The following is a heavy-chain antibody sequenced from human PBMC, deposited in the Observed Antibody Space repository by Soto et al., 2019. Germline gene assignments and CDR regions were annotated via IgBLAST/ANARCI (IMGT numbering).Heavy chain of an antibody. J-gene: IGHJ4*02. CDR2: ISTYNGDT. V-gene: IGHV1-18*01. D-gene: IGHD1-26*01. CDR3: ARGWELDY. CDR1: GYTFTNYD. Sequence: QVQLVQSGPEVKKPGASVKVSCKTSGYTFTNYDITWVRQAPGQGLEWMGWISTYNGDTDYAQKLQGRVTMTTDTSTTTAYMELRSLRSDDTAVYYCARGWELDYWGQGALVTVSS.